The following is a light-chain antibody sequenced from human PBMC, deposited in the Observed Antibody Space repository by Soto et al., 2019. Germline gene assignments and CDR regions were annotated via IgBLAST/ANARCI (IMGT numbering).Light chain of an antibody. CDR3: QSYDSSLSGVV. Sequence: QAVVTQPPSVSGAPGQRVTISCTESSSNIGAGYDVHWYQQLPGTAPKLLIYGNSNRPSGVPDRFSGSKSGTSASLAITGLQAEDEADYYCQSYDSSLSGVVFGGGTKLTVL. CDR1: SSNIGAGYD. V-gene: IGLV1-40*01. J-gene: IGLJ2*01. CDR2: GNS.